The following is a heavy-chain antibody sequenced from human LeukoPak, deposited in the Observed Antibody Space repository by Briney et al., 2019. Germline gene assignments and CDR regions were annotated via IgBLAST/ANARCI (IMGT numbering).Heavy chain of an antibody. CDR3: ASVQKGIAAAGIDY. D-gene: IGHD6-13*01. V-gene: IGHV3-23*01. CDR2: ISGSGGST. J-gene: IGHJ4*02. CDR1: GFTFSSYG. Sequence: GGSLRLSCAASGFTFSSYGMSWVRQAPGKGLEWVSAISGSGGSTYYADSVKGRFTISRDNAKNSLYLQMNSLRAEDTAVYYCASVQKGIAAAGIDYWGQGTLVTVSS.